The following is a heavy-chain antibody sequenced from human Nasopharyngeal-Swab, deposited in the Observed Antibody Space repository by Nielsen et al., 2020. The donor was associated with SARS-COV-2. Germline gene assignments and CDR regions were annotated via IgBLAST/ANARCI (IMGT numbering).Heavy chain of an antibody. CDR1: GFIFTNFW. J-gene: IGHJ3*02. CDR2: IKQDGSEK. V-gene: IGHV3-7*01. D-gene: IGHD6-19*01. CDR3: ARDFRDSAAVAGTVGAFDI. Sequence: GGSLRLSCAASGFIFTNFWMTWVRQAPGKGLEWVANIKQDGSEKYYVDSVKGRFTISRDNAKNSLYLQMNSLRAEDTAVYYCARDFRDSAAVAGTVGAFDIWGQGTMVTVSS.